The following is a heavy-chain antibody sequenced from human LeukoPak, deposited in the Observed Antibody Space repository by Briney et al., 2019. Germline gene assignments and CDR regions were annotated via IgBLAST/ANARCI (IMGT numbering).Heavy chain of an antibody. V-gene: IGHV1-3*01. J-gene: IGHJ4*02. CDR2: INAGNGNT. Sequence: ASVKVSCKASGYTFTTYAMHWVRQAPGQRLEWMGWINAGNGNTKYSRKFQGRVTITRDTSASTAYMELSSLRSEDTAVYYCARVPWGSSGYYPDYWGQGTLVTVSS. D-gene: IGHD3-22*01. CDR1: GYTFTTYA. CDR3: ARVPWGSSGYYPDY.